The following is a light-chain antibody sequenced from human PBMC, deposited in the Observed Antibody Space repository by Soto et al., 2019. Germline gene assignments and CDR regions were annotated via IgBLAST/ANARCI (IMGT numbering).Light chain of an antibody. Sequence: DIVMTQSPDSLAVSLGERATINCKSSQSILLSSNNKNYLAWYQQKPGQPPKLLIYWASTRESGVPDRFNGSGSGTDXTLSIXTXXAEXVAVYXXQQYYYTPQTFGGGTKVEIK. V-gene: IGKV4-1*01. J-gene: IGKJ4*01. CDR1: QSILLSSNNKNY. CDR2: WAS. CDR3: QQYYYTPQT.